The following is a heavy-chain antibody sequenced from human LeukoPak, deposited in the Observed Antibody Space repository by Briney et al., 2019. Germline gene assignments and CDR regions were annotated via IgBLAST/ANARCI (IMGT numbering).Heavy chain of an antibody. J-gene: IGHJ4*02. CDR1: GFTFSNYM. V-gene: IGHV3-74*01. CDR2: IKGDGITI. CDR3: LRDLNWSLDQ. D-gene: IGHD1-20*01. Sequence: GGSLRLSCAASGFTFSNYMMHWVRQAPGKGLVWVSCIKGDGITITYADSVKGRFTISRDNAKNTLYLQMNSLRAEDTAVYYCLRDLNWSLDQWGQGTLVTVSS.